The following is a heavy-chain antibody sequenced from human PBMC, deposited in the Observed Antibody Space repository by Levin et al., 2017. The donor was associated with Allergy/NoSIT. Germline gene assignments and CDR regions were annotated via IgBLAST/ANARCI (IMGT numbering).Heavy chain of an antibody. Sequence: SETLSLTCAVYGGSFSGYYWSWIRQPPGKGLEWIGEINHSGSTNYNPSLKSRVTISVDTSKNQFSLKLSSVTAADTAVYYCARVVRGLYDSSGYYYSKNYYYYYGMDVWGQGTTVTVSS. CDR3: ARVVRGLYDSSGYYYSKNYYYYYGMDV. CDR2: INHSGST. D-gene: IGHD3-22*01. J-gene: IGHJ6*02. CDR1: GGSFSGYY. V-gene: IGHV4-34*01.